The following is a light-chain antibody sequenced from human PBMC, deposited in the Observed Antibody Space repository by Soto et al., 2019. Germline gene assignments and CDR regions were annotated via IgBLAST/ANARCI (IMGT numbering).Light chain of an antibody. V-gene: IGKV1-12*01. CDR1: QTISSG. CDR3: QQANNFPLT. J-gene: IGKJ3*01. Sequence: DIHMTQSPSSVSASVGDRVTITCRASQTISSGLDWYQQKPGKAPKLLIYAASTLKNGVPSRFSGSGSGTDFTLTISSLQPEDFATYYCQQANNFPLTFGPGTKVEIK. CDR2: AAS.